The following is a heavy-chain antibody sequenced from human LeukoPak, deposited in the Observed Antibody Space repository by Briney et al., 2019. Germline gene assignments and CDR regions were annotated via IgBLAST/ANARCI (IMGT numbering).Heavy chain of an antibody. CDR2: IYHSGST. CDR3: ARRSGIVVVIDY. V-gene: IGHV4-4*02. J-gene: IGHJ4*02. CDR1: GGSISSSNW. D-gene: IGHD3-22*01. Sequence: SETLSLTCAVSGGSISSSNWWSWVRQPPGKGLEWIGEIYHSGSTNYNPSLKSRVTIPVDKSKNQFSLKLSSVTAADTAVYYCARRSGIVVVIDYWGQGTLVTVSS.